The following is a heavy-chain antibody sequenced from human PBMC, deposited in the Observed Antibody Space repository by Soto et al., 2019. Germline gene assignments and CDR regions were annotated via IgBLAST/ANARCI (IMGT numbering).Heavy chain of an antibody. V-gene: IGHV3-23*01. D-gene: IGHD6-19*01. Sequence: EVQLLESGGGLVQPGGSLRLSCAASGFTFSTYAMNWVRQATGKGLEWVSGISGSGDSTYYADSVKGRFTVSRDNSKNTLYLQMNSQRAEDTAVFYCAKERSSGWSLDYWGQGTLVTVSS. CDR2: ISGSGDST. CDR3: AKERSSGWSLDY. CDR1: GFTFSTYA. J-gene: IGHJ4*02.